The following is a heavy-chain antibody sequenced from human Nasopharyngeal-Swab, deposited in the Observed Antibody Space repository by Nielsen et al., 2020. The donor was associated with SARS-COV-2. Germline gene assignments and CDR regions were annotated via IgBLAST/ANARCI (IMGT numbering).Heavy chain of an antibody. D-gene: IGHD6-19*01. V-gene: IGHV1-3*01. CDR3: PRGAYSSGWYGSYNYYYGMDV. CDR2: INAGNGNT. CDR1: VYTFTSYA. Sequence: ASVQVSCKASVYTFTSYAMHWVRQAPGQRLEWMGWINAGNGNTKYSQKFQGRVTITRDTSASTAYMELSSLRSEDTAVYYCPRGAYSSGWYGSYNYYYGMDVWGQGTTVTVSS. J-gene: IGHJ6*02.